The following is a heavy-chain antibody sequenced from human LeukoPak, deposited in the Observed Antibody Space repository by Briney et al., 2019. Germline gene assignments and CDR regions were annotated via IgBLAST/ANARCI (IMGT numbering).Heavy chain of an antibody. D-gene: IGHD5-12*01. V-gene: IGHV3-13*01. CDR1: GFTFSSYD. J-gene: IGHJ4*02. CDR2: IGTAGDT. Sequence: GGSLRLSCAASGFTFSSYDMHWVRQATGKGLEWVSAIGTAGDTYYPGSVKGRFTISRENAKNSLYLQMNSLRAGDTAVYYCARGGDIVGPMFLFDYWGQGTLVTVSS. CDR3: ARGGDIVGPMFLFDY.